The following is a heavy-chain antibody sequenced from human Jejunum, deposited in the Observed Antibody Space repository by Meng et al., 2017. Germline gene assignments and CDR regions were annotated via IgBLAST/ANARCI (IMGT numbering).Heavy chain of an antibody. CDR1: GFTFSRSD. D-gene: IGHD6-19*01. CDR2: IGTGGDT. CDR3: AREGYGSGWNDWFFDL. J-gene: IGHJ2*01. V-gene: IGHV3-13*01. Sequence: GGSLRLSCAASGFTFSRSDMHWVRQVIGKGLEWVSAIGTGGDTYYSDSVKGRFTISREDAKNSLYLQMNSLRAGDTAVYYCAREGYGSGWNDWFFDLWGLGTLVTVSS.